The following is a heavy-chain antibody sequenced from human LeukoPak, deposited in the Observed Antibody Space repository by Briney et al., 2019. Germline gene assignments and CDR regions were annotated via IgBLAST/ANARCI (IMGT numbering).Heavy chain of an antibody. V-gene: IGHV3-21*01. CDR2: ISSSSSYI. CDR1: GFTFSSYS. D-gene: IGHD1-1*01. Sequence: GGSLRLSCAASGFTFSSYSMNWVRQAPGKGLEWVSSISSSSSYIYYADSVKGRFTISRDNAKNSLYLQMNSLRAEDTAVYYCARDNWNDDGLNYWGQGTLVTVSS. CDR3: ARDNWNDDGLNY. J-gene: IGHJ4*02.